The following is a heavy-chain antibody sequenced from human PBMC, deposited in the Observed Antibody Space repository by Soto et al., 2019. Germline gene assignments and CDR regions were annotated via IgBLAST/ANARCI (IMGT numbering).Heavy chain of an antibody. CDR1: GASISTYSYY. CDR2: IYYSGNT. J-gene: IGHJ6*03. CDR3: AREKNYYYYMDV. Sequence: SETLSLTCTVSGASISTYSYYWDWIRQPPGKGLEWIGSIYYSGNTYYNPSLKSRVTISVDTSKNQFSLKLTSVTAADTAVYYCAREKNYYYYMDVWGKGTTVTVSS. V-gene: IGHV4-39*02.